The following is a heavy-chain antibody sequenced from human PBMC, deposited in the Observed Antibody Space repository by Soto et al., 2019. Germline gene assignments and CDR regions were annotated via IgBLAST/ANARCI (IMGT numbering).Heavy chain of an antibody. V-gene: IGHV1-2*02. CDR1: GYTFTDYF. Sequence: QVQLVQSGAEVKKPGASVKVSCKASGYTFTDYFIHWVRQAPGQGFEWMGWINPKSRGTTYAQKFQGRVTMTRDTSNPTAYMELRGLRSDATAIYYCARVTLRAGNWFDPWGQGTLVNVAS. CDR3: ARVTLRAGNWFDP. CDR2: INPKSRGT. J-gene: IGHJ5*02.